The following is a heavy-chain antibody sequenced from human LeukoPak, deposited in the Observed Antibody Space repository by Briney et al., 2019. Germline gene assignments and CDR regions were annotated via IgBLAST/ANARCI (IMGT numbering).Heavy chain of an antibody. J-gene: IGHJ6*02. CDR3: AREAVMPVAPVKIGTSDRPLYEYYGLDV. CDR2: IYGDDET. D-gene: IGHD1/OR15-1a*01. V-gene: IGHV3-53*01. Sequence: GGSLRLSCAASGFTITTNYMNWVRQAPGKGLEWVSVIYGDDETNYSDSVTGRCTISRDNSKNPLYLQMTSLRADDTAVYYCAREAVMPVAPVKIGTSDRPLYEYYGLDVWGQGTTVTVS. CDR1: GFTITTNY.